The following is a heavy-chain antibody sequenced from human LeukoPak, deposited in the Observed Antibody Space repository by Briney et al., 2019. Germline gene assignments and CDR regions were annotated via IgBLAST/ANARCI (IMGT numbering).Heavy chain of an antibody. J-gene: IGHJ6*02. CDR3: ARVLVRGYSGYYGMDV. Sequence: ASVKVSCKASGYTFTGYYMHWVRQAPGQGLEWMGWINPNSGGTNYAQKFQGWVTMTRDTSISTAYMELSRLRSDDTAVYYCARVLVRGYSGYYGMDVWGQGTTVTVSS. V-gene: IGHV1-2*04. D-gene: IGHD3-22*01. CDR1: GYTFTGYY. CDR2: INPNSGGT.